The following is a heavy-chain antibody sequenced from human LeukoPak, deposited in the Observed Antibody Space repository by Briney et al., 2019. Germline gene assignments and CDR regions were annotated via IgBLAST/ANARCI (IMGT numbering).Heavy chain of an antibody. J-gene: IGHJ6*03. Sequence: GGALRLSCAASGFTLSSDSKKWVRPAPGEGLEWGSSISNSNSFIYYADSVKGRFTISRDNAKNSLYLQMNSLRAEDTAVYYCAGAHGDIVVVPAASTSYYYYYYMDVWGKGTTVTISS. D-gene: IGHD2-2*01. V-gene: IGHV3-21*01. CDR1: GFTLSSDS. CDR2: ISNSNSFI. CDR3: AGAHGDIVVVPAASTSYYYYYYMDV.